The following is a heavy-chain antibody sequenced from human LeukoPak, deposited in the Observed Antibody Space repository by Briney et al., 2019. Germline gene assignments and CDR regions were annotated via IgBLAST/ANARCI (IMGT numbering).Heavy chain of an antibody. J-gene: IGHJ4*02. D-gene: IGHD3-22*01. V-gene: IGHV3-30*18. CDR1: GFTFSSYG. CDR3: AKLTYYYDSSGYFDY. CDR2: ISYDGSNK. Sequence: GGSLRLSCAASGFTFSSYGMHWVRRAPGKGLEWVAVISYDGSNKYYADSVKGRFTISRDNSKNTLYLQMNSLRAEDTAVYYCAKLTYYYDSSGYFDYWGQGTLVTVSS.